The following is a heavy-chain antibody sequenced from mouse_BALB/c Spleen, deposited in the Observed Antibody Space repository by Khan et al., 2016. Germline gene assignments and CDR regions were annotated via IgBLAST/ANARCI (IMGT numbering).Heavy chain of an antibody. Sequence: QIQLVQSGAELARPGTSVKMSCKASGYTFTSYTMHWVKQRPGQGLEWIGYINPSTGYTTYNQKFKDKATLTADKSSSTAYMQLNSLTSEDSAVXYCTREGYYYGSSYWYFEVWGAGTTVTVSS. J-gene: IGHJ1*01. CDR1: GYTFTSYT. CDR2: INPSTGYT. CDR3: TREGYYYGSSYWYFEV. D-gene: IGHD1-1*01. V-gene: IGHV1-4*01.